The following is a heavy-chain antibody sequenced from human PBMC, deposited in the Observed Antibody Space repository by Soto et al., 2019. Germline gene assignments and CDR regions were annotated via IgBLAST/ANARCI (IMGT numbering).Heavy chain of an antibody. CDR3: ARVGVSTRTGDY. CDR2: IYPSDSDT. D-gene: IGHD3-3*01. J-gene: IGHJ4*02. CDR1: GYNFAGYW. V-gene: IGHV5-51*01. Sequence: GESLKISCKGSGYNFAGYWIAWVRQMPGKGLELMGIIYPSDSDTRYRPSFQGQVTISADKSISSAYLQWSSMRASDTAMYYCARVGVSTRTGDYWGQGTPVTVSS.